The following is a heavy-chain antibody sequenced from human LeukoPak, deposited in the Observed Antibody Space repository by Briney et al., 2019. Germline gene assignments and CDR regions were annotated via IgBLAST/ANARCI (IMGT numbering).Heavy chain of an antibody. J-gene: IGHJ4*02. D-gene: IGHD3-10*01. V-gene: IGHV3-33*06. CDR3: AKEPGSYSHEGDY. CDR2: IWYDGSNK. CDR1: GFTFSSYG. Sequence: GRSLRLSCAASGFTFSSYGMHWVRQAPGKGLEWVAVIWYDGSNKYYADSVKGRFTISRDNSKNMLYLQMNSLRAEDTAVYYCAKEPGSYSHEGDYWGQGTLVAVSS.